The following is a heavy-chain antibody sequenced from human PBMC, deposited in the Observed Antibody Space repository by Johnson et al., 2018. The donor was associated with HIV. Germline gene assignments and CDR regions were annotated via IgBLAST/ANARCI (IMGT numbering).Heavy chain of an antibody. Sequence: VQLVESGGGLVQPGGSLRLSCAASGFTFSSYAMNWVRQAPGKGLEYVSPIRSNGGSTYYANSVKGRFTISRDNSKNTLYLQMNSLRTEDTAVYFCARPGVVVLPAGAFDIWGPGTMVTVSS. J-gene: IGHJ3*02. CDR1: GFTFSSYA. D-gene: IGHD2-2*01. CDR2: IRSNGGST. V-gene: IGHV3-64*01. CDR3: ARPGVVVLPAGAFDI.